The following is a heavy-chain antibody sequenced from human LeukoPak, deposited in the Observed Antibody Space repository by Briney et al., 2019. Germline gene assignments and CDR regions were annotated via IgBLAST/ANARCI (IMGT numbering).Heavy chain of an antibody. V-gene: IGHV1-69*05. D-gene: IGHD6-19*01. Sequence: GASVKVSCKASGGTFSSYAISWVRQAPGQGLEWMGGIIPIFGTANYAQKFQGRVTITTDESTNTAYMELNGLKSEDTAVYYCAKSPPRQWLSDYYYLDVWGEGTTVIVSS. J-gene: IGHJ6*03. CDR2: IIPIFGTA. CDR1: GGTFSSYA. CDR3: AKSPPRQWLSDYYYLDV.